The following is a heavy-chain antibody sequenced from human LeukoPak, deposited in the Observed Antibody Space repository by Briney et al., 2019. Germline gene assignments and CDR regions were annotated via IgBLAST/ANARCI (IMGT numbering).Heavy chain of an antibody. CDR2: INPNSGGT. CDR1: GYTFTGYY. CDR3: AXAXYGVTMVRGVFLXHXXDX. Sequence: ASVKVSCKASGYTFTGYYMHWVRQAPGQGLEWMGRINPNSGGTNYARKFQGRVTMARDTSISTAYVELSRLRSDDTAVYYCAXAXYGVTMVRGVFLXHXXDXXG. J-gene: IGHJ4*01. D-gene: IGHD3-10*01. V-gene: IGHV1-2*06.